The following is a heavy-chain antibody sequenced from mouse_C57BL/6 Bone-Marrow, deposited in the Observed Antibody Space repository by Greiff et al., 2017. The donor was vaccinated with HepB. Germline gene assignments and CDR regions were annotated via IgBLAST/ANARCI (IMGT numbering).Heavy chain of an antibody. CDR3: ARLRYYGSSYVGFAY. Sequence: VHVKQSGPELVKPGASVKISCKASGYSFTDYNMNWVKQSNGKSLEWIGVINPNYGTTSYNQKFKGKATLTVDQSSSTAYMQLNSLTSEDSAVYYGARLRYYGSSYVGFAYWGQGTLVTVSA. CDR2: INPNYGTT. CDR1: GYSFTDYN. J-gene: IGHJ3*01. V-gene: IGHV1-39*01. D-gene: IGHD1-1*01.